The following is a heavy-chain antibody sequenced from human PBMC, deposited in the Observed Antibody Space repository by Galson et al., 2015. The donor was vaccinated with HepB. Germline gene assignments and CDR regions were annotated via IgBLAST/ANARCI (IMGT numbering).Heavy chain of an antibody. Sequence: SLRLSCAASGFTFSSYGMHWVRQAPGKGLEWVAVISYDGSHKYYADSVKGRFTISRDNSMNTLYLQMNSLRAEDTALYYCAKEVNTVATDYGMTSGAKGPRSPSP. V-gene: IGHV3-30*18. J-gene: IGHJ6*02. D-gene: IGHD4-17*01. CDR2: ISYDGSHK. CDR1: GFTFSSYG. CDR3: AKEVNTVATDYGMTS.